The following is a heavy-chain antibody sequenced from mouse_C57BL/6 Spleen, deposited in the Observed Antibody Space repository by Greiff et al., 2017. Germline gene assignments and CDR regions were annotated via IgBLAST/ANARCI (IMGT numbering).Heavy chain of an antibody. J-gene: IGHJ1*03. Sequence: HVQLQQPGAELVKPGASVKLSCKASGYTFTTYCIEWMKQNPGQGLEWIGNLHPYNDSTKYNEKFKGKATLTVDKSSSTAYLELSRLTSDDSAVYYCARGWGGNPYFDVWGKGTTVTVSS. D-gene: IGHD1-1*02. CDR3: ARGWGGNPYFDV. V-gene: IGHV1-47*01. CDR1: GYTFTTYC. CDR2: LHPYNDST.